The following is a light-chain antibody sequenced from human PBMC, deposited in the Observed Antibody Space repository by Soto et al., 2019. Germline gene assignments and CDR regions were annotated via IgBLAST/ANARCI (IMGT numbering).Light chain of an antibody. J-gene: IGKJ2*01. Sequence: EIVLTQSPGTLSLSPGERATLSCRASQSVSSSNLAWYQQKPGQAPRLLIYGASSRATGIPDRFSGSGSGTDFTLTISRLEPEDFVVYYCQQYGSPYTFGQGTKLEIK. CDR3: QQYGSPYT. CDR2: GAS. V-gene: IGKV3-20*01. CDR1: QSVSSSN.